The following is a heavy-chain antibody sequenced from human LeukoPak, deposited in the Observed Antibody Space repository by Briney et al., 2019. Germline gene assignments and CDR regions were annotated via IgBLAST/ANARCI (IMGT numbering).Heavy chain of an antibody. CDR2: IYYSGDT. Sequence: SETLSLTCTVSGGSFSSSSFYWGWIRQPPVKGLEWIGSIYYSGDTYYNPSLKSRLTISVDTSENQFSLKLSSVTAADTAVYYCAGYYDGSGFYQPFDYWGQGTLVTVSS. CDR3: AGYYDGSGFYQPFDY. D-gene: IGHD3-22*01. J-gene: IGHJ4*02. CDR1: GGSFSSSSFY. V-gene: IGHV4-39*01.